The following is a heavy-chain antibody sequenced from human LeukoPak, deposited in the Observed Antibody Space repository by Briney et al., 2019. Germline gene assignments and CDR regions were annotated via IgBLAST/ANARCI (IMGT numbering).Heavy chain of an antibody. V-gene: IGHV4-4*07. D-gene: IGHD2-21*02. CDR2: IYTSGST. Sequence: SETLSLTCTVSGGSISSYYWSWIRQPAGKGLEWIGRIYTSGSTNYNPSLKSRVTISVDTSKNQFSLKLSSVTAADTAVYYCARARVVVTATGNWFDPWGQGTLVTVSS. CDR3: ARARVVVTATGNWFDP. CDR1: GGSISSYY. J-gene: IGHJ5*02.